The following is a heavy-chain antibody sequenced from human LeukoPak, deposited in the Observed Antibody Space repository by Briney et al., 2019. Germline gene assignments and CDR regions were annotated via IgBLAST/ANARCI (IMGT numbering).Heavy chain of an antibody. CDR1: GFTFSSYS. Sequence: PGGSLRLSCAASGFTFSSYSMNWARQAPGKGLEWVSSISSSSSYIYYADSVKGRFTISRDNAKNSLYLQMNSLRAEDTAGYYCARDKYYDSSGYYSPFDYWGQGTLVTVSS. CDR3: ARDKYYDSSGYYSPFDY. J-gene: IGHJ4*02. D-gene: IGHD3-22*01. V-gene: IGHV3-21*01. CDR2: ISSSSSYI.